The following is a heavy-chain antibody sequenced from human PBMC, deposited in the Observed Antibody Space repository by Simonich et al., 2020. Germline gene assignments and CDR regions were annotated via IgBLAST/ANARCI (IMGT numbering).Heavy chain of an antibody. J-gene: IGHJ4*02. CDR2: INHSGIT. D-gene: IGHD1-26*01. Sequence: QVQLQQWGAGLLKPSETLSLTCAVYGGSFSGYYWSWIRQPPGKGLEWIGEINHSGITNSTPTLQRRVTISVDTSKNEYSVKLSSVNAADTAVYYCAREGFSGSYYDYWGQGTLVTVSS. CDR3: AREGFSGSYYDY. V-gene: IGHV4-34*01. CDR1: GGSFSGYY.